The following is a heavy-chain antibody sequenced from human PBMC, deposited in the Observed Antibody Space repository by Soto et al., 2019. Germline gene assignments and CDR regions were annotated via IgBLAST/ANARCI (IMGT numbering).Heavy chain of an antibody. CDR1: GGTFSSYA. Sequence: QVQLVQSGAEVKKPGSSVQVSCKASGGTFSSYAISWVRQAPGQGLEWMGGIIPLCGTANYSQKFQGRVTITADESTSTAYMELSSLRSEDTAVYYCARDAFSEEQWLPPKRYYGMDVWGQGTTVTVYS. D-gene: IGHD6-19*01. J-gene: IGHJ6*02. CDR2: IIPLCGTA. V-gene: IGHV1-69*01. CDR3: ARDAFSEEQWLPPKRYYGMDV.